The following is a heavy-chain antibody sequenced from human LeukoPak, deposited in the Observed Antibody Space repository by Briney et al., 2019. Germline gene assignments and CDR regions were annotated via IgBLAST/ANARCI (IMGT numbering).Heavy chain of an antibody. CDR2: ISYDGSNK. CDR1: GFTVSSYG. Sequence: PGRSLGLSCAASGFTVSSYGMHWVRQAPGKGLEGVAVISYDGSNKYYADSVKGRFTISRDNSKNTLYLQMNSLRAEDTAVYYCAKDSPMDYWGQGTLVTVSS. CDR3: AKDSPMDY. J-gene: IGHJ4*02. V-gene: IGHV3-30*18.